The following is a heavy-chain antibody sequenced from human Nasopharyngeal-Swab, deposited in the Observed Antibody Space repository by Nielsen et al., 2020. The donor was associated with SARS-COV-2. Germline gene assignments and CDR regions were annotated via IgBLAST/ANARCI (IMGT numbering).Heavy chain of an antibody. CDR3: ARDFDKTED. Sequence: GESLKISCVGSGFIFTTYAINWVRQAPGKGLEWVSHISVSGADIHYGDSVRGRFTISRDNTKNSVYLQMNSLRAEDTAVYYCARDFDKTEDWGQGTLVTVSS. V-gene: IGHV3-21*05. CDR1: GFIFTTYA. J-gene: IGHJ4*02. D-gene: IGHD3-9*01. CDR2: ISVSGADI.